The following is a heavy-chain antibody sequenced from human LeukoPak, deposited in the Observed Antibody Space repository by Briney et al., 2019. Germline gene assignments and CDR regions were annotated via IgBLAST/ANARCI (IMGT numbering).Heavy chain of an antibody. CDR2: ISGNGGNT. J-gene: IGHJ4*02. CDR1: GFTFSSYA. Sequence: QPGGSLRLSCAASGFTFSSYAMNWVRQAPGKGLEWVSSISGNGGNTYFADSVKGRFTISRDNSKNTLYLQMNSLRAEDTAVYYCAKSQGFYGSGYYFDYWGQGTLVTVSS. CDR3: AKSQGFYGSGYYFDY. V-gene: IGHV3-23*01. D-gene: IGHD3-10*01.